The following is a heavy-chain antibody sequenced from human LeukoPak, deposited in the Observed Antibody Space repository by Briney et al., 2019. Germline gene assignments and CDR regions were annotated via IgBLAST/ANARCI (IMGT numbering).Heavy chain of an antibody. V-gene: IGHV4-39*01. D-gene: IGHD3-3*01. Sequence: SETLSLTCTVSGGSISSSSYYWGWLRQPPGKGLEWIGSIYYSGSTYYNPSLKSRVTISVDTSKNQFSLKLSSVTAADTAVYYCARALYYDFWSGHGVHAFDIWGQGTMVTVSS. CDR3: ARALYYDFWSGHGVHAFDI. CDR2: IYYSGST. CDR1: GGSISSSSYY. J-gene: IGHJ3*02.